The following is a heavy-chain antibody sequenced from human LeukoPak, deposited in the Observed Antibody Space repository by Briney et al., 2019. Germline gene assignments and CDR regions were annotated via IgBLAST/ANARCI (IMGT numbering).Heavy chain of an antibody. V-gene: IGHV5-51*01. Sequence: GESLKISCKGSGYSFTSYWNGWVRQMPGKGLGWMGIIYPGDSDTRYSPSFQGQVTISADKSISTAYLQWSSLKASDTAMYYCARHFSSSAVRGYYYYYMDVWGKGTTVTVSS. CDR3: ARHFSSSAVRGYYYYYMDV. J-gene: IGHJ6*03. CDR1: GYSFTSYW. CDR2: IYPGDSDT. D-gene: IGHD6-13*01.